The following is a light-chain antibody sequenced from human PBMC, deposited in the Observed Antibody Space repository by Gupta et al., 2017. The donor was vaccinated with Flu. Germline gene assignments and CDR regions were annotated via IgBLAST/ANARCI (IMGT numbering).Light chain of an antibody. CDR2: GAS. CDR3: QQYGSSLWT. Sequence: EIVLTQSPGTLYLSQGERPTLSCRASQSISSSYLAWYQQKPGQAPRLLNYGASSRATGIPDRFSGSGSGTDFTLTISRLEPEDFAVFYCQQYGSSLWTFGQGTKVEIK. J-gene: IGKJ1*01. V-gene: IGKV3-20*01. CDR1: QSISSSY.